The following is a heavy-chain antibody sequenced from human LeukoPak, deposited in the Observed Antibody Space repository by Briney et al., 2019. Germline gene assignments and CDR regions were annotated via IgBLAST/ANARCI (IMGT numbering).Heavy chain of an antibody. D-gene: IGHD3-22*01. J-gene: IGHJ5*02. CDR2: IYTSGST. Sequence: PSETLSLTCTVSGGSISSYYWSWIRQPAGKALEWIGRIYTSGSTNYNPSLKSRVTMSVDTSKNQFSLKLSSVTAADTAVYYCARDFGDYYDSSGPQFWFDPWGQGTLVTVSS. CDR3: ARDFGDYYDSSGPQFWFDP. V-gene: IGHV4-4*07. CDR1: GGSISSYY.